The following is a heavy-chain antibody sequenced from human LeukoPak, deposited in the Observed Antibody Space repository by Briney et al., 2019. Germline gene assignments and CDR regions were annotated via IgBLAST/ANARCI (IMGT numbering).Heavy chain of an antibody. CDR1: GFTFSDYY. V-gene: IGHV3-11*01. CDR3: ARDTYDYVWGSYRYVDY. D-gene: IGHD3-16*02. CDR2: ISSSGSTI. J-gene: IGHJ4*02. Sequence: GGSLRLSCAASGFTFSDYYMSWIRQAPGKGLEWVSYISSSGSTIYYADSVKGRFTISRDNAKNSLYLQMNSLRAEDMAVYYCARDTYDYVWGSYRYVDYWGQGTLVTVSS.